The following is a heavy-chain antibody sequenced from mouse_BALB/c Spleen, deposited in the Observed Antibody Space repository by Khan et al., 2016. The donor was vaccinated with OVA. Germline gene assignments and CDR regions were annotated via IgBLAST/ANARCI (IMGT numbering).Heavy chain of an antibody. D-gene: IGHD1-1*01. Sequence: QVQLQQSGPGLVQPSQSLSITCTVSGLSLTNYGIHWVRQSPGRGLEWLGVIWSGGTTDYNAPFISRLSIIKDNSKSQVFFKMNSLQANDTAIYYCASPLYYYGYAMDYWGQGTPVTVSS. CDR3: ASPLYYYGYAMDY. V-gene: IGHV2-2*02. CDR1: GLSLTNYG. J-gene: IGHJ4*01. CDR2: IWSGGTT.